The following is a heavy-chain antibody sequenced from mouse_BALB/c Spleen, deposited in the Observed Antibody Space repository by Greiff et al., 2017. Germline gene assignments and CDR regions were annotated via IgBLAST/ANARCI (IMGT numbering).Heavy chain of an antibody. V-gene: IGHV5-6*01. D-gene: IGHD2-1*01. J-gene: IGHJ3*01. CDR3: AKIGDYGNSPWFAY. CDR1: GFTFSSYG. Sequence: VQLKESGGDLVKPGGCLKLSCAASGFTFSSYGMSWVRQTPDKRLEWVATISSGGSYTYYPDSVKGRFTISRDNAKNTLYLQMSSLKSEDTAMYCCAKIGDYGNSPWFAYWGQGTLVTVSA. CDR2: ISSGGSYT.